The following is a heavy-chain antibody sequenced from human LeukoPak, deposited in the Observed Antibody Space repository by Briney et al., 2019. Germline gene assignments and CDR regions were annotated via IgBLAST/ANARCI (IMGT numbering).Heavy chain of an antibody. CDR2: INPSGGST. CDR3: ARDRQSSDIVVVDPWAYGMDV. Sequence: ASVKVSCKASGYTFTSYYMHWVRQAPGQGLEWMGIINPSGGSTSYAQKFQGRVTMTRDTSTSTVYMELSSLRSEDTAVYYCARDRQSSDIVVVDPWAYGMDVWGQGTTVTVSS. V-gene: IGHV1-46*01. J-gene: IGHJ6*02. CDR1: GYTFTSYY. D-gene: IGHD2-15*01.